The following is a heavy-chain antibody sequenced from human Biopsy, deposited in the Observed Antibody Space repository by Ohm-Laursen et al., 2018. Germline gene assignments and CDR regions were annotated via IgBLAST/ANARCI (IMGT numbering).Heavy chain of an antibody. CDR2: IDTINGAA. V-gene: IGHV1-2*02. J-gene: IGHJ5*02. Sequence: SVTAFCQASAHTFTDYYVHCVRQAPGHGLEWMGWIDTINGAARYAQKIQGSVTMTRDTCISTAYMELSRLTSDDTSVYYCARERDPWGQGTLVTVSS. CDR1: AHTFTDYY. CDR3: ARERDP.